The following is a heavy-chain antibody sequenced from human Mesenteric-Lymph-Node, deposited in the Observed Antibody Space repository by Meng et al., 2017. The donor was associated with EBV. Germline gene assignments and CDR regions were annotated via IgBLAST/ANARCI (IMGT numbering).Heavy chain of an antibody. CDR2: INHSGST. V-gene: IGHV4-34*01. J-gene: IGHJ4*02. D-gene: IGHD3-10*01. Sequence: HVQLQQWRAGLLKPSETLSLTCAVHCGSFSDYFWTWIRQAPGKGLEWVGEINHSGSTKYNPSLKSRVTISVDTSKNQISLNLNSVTAADTAVYYCARPRIRYGSGSYYYWGQGTLVTVFS. CDR3: ARPRIRYGSGSYYY. CDR1: CGSFSDYF.